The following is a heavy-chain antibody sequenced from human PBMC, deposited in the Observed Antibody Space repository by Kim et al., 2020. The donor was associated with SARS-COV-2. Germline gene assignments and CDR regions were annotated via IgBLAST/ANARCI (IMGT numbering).Heavy chain of an antibody. Sequence: SETLSLTCAVYGGSFSGHSWSWVRQPPGQGLEWIGEITDSGSTKYNPSLKSRLTISLDVSKNQFSLKLTSVTAADRGLYYCARGRVGVVPAPVLGLGPFFEYFFLDVWGPGTTVTVSS. D-gene: IGHD2-2*01. CDR3: ARGRVGVVPAPVLGLGPFFEYFFLDV. CDR2: ITDSGST. CDR1: GGSFSGHS. J-gene: IGHJ6*02. V-gene: IGHV4-34*01.